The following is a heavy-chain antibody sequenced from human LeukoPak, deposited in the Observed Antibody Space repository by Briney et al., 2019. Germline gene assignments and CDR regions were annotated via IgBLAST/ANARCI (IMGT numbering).Heavy chain of an antibody. V-gene: IGHV4-30-2*01. D-gene: IGHD1-26*01. CDR2: IYHSGST. Sequence: SETLSLTCTVSGGSISSGGYYWSWIRQPPGKGLEWIGYIYHSGSTYYNPSLKSRVTISVDRSKNQFSLKLSSVTAADTAVYYCAREGYWEQGAFDIWGQGTMVTVSS. CDR1: GGSISSGGYY. J-gene: IGHJ3*02. CDR3: AREGYWEQGAFDI.